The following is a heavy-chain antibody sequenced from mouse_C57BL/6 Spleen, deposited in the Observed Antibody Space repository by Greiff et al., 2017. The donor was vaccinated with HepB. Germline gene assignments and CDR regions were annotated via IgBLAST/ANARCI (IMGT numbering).Heavy chain of an antibody. CDR3: AQGGDYYGSFLFAY. CDR2: INPGSGGT. J-gene: IGHJ3*01. V-gene: IGHV1-54*01. Sequence: QVQLKQSGAELVRPGTSVKVSCKASGYAFTNYLIEWVKQRPGQGLEWIGVINPGSGGTNYNEKFKGKATLTADKSSSTAYMQLSSLTSEDSAVYFCAQGGDYYGSFLFAYWGQGTLVTVSA. D-gene: IGHD1-1*01. CDR1: GYAFTNYL.